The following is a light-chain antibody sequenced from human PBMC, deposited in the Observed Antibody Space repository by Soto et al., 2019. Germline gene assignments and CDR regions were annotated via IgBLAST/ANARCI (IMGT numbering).Light chain of an antibody. J-gene: IGKJ3*01. CDR1: QSVSSY. CDR3: QQRSNWPPFT. CDR2: DAS. V-gene: IGKV3-11*01. Sequence: EIVLTQSPATLSLSPGERATLSCRASQSVSSYLAWYQQKPGQAPRLLIYDASNRATGIPARFSGSGSGTDFTLNISILEPEDFAVYYCQQRSNWPPFTFGPGTKVDIK.